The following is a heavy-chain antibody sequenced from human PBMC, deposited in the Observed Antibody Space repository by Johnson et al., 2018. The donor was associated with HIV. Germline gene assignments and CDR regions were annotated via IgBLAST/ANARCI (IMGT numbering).Heavy chain of an antibody. J-gene: IGHJ3*02. CDR1: GFTVSSNY. D-gene: IGHD6-19*01. CDR2: IYSDGTT. CDR3: ARGTGGWPLFDI. V-gene: IGHV3-53*03. Sequence: VQLVESGGGLIQPGGSLRLSCAASGFTVSSNYMSWVSQAPGQGLEWVSVIYSDGTTYYADSVKGRFTISRDNSKNTLYLQMNSLRAEDMAVYYCARGTGGWPLFDIWGQGTMVTVSS.